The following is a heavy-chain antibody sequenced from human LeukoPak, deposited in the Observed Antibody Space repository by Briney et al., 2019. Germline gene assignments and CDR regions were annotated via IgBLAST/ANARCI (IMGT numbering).Heavy chain of an antibody. J-gene: IGHJ4*02. CDR3: ASSKLAAPFTTFDY. Sequence: SETLSLTCTVSGGSISSYYWSWIRQPPGKGLEWIGYIYYSGSANYNPSLKSRVTISVDTSKNQFSLKLSSVTAADTAVYYCASSKLAAPFTTFDYWGQGTLVTVSS. CDR1: GGSISSYY. V-gene: IGHV4-59*01. CDR2: IYYSGSA. D-gene: IGHD6-19*01.